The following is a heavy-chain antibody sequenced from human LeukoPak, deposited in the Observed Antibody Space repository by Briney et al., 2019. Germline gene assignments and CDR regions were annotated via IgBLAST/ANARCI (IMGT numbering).Heavy chain of an antibody. V-gene: IGHV4-4*07. D-gene: IGHD6-13*01. J-gene: IGHJ4*02. CDR2: IYTSGST. CDR3: ARDEYRSSWDGTGYFDY. CDR1: GGSISSYY. Sequence: SETLSLTCTVSGGSISSYYWSWIRQPAGKGLEWIGRIYTSGSTNYNPSLKSRVTMSVDTSKNQFSLKLSSVTAADTAVYYCARDEYRSSWDGTGYFDYWGQGTLVTVSS.